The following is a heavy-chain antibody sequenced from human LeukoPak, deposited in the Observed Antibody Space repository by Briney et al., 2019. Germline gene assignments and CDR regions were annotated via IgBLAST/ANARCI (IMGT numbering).Heavy chain of an antibody. Sequence: LSGGSLRLSCAASGFTFSSYAMHWVRQAPGKGLEYVSAISSNGGSTYYANSVKGRFTIPRDNSKNTLYLQMGSLRAEDMAVYYCARTIAVAGPSDYWGQGTLVTVSS. D-gene: IGHD6-19*01. CDR2: ISSNGGST. V-gene: IGHV3-64*01. CDR3: ARTIAVAGPSDY. J-gene: IGHJ4*02. CDR1: GFTFSSYA.